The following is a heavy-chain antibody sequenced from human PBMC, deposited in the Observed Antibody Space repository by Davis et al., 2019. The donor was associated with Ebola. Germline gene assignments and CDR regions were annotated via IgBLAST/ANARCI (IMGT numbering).Heavy chain of an antibody. CDR1: GYTFTSYG. CDR2: ISAYNGNT. D-gene: IGHD5-18*01. Sequence: ASVKVSCKASGYTFTSYGISWVRQAPGQGLEWMGWISAYNGNTNYAQKLQGRVTMTTDTSTSTAYMELRSLRSDDTAVYYCARFSRGYSYGSYYYYGMDVWGQGTTVTVSS. J-gene: IGHJ6*02. CDR3: ARFSRGYSYGSYYYYGMDV. V-gene: IGHV1-18*01.